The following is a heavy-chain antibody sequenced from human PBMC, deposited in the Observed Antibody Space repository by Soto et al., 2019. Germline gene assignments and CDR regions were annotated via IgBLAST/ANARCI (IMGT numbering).Heavy chain of an antibody. D-gene: IGHD6-13*01. CDR2: IYPGDSDT. Sequence: GESLKISCKGSGYSFTSYWIGWVRQMPGKGLEWMGIIYPGDSDTRYSPSFQGQVTISADKSISTAYLQWSSLKASDTAMYYCARIELDSSSWYYNHWFDPWGQGTLVTVSS. J-gene: IGHJ5*02. CDR3: ARIELDSSSWYYNHWFDP. V-gene: IGHV5-51*01. CDR1: GYSFTSYW.